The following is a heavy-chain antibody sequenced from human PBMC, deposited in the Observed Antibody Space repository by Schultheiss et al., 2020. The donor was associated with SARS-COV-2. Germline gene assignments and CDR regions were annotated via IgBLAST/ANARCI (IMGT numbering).Heavy chain of an antibody. CDR3: ARGKLIVATPWDYYGMDV. D-gene: IGHD5-12*01. V-gene: IGHV3-7*01. J-gene: IGHJ6*02. Sequence: GGSLRLSCAASGFTFSSYAMHWVRQAPGKGLEWVANIKQDGSEKYYVDSVKGRFTISRDNAKNSLYLQMNSLRAEDTAVYYCARGKLIVATPWDYYGMDVWGQGTTVTVSS. CDR2: IKQDGSEK. CDR1: GFTFSSYA.